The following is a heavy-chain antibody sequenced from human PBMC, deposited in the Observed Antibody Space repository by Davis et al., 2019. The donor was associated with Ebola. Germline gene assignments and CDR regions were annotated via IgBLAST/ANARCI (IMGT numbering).Heavy chain of an antibody. V-gene: IGHV3-21*01. D-gene: IGHD3-10*01. J-gene: IGHJ6*02. CDR2: ISSSSSYI. CDR3: ARDRMGQGVIEYGMDV. CDR1: GFTFSSYS. Sequence: GGSLRLSCAASGFTFSSYSMNWVRQAPGKGLEGVSSISSSSSYIYYADSVKGRFTISRDNAKNSLYLQMNSLRAEDTAVYYCARDRMGQGVIEYGMDVWGQGTTVTVSS.